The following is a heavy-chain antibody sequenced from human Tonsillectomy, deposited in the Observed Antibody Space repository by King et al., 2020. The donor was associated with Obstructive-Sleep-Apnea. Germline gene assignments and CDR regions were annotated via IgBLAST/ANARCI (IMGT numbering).Heavy chain of an antibody. CDR2: INTNTGNP. V-gene: IGHV7-4-1*02. CDR3: ATLYYFDSSDYLASFDY. Sequence: QLVQSGSELKKPGASVTISCRTSGYNFPTYSRNWLRQAPGQGLEGMGYINTNTGNPTYAQAFTGRFVFSLDSPVSTAYLQISSLKPEDTAVYYCATLYYFDSSDYLASFDYWGQGTLVTVSS. CDR1: GYNFPTYS. D-gene: IGHD3-22*01. J-gene: IGHJ4*02.